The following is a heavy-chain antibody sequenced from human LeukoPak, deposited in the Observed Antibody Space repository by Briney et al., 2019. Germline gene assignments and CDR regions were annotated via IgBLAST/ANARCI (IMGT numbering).Heavy chain of an antibody. Sequence: PSETLSLTCTVSGVSISSSDYYWGWIRQPPGKGLEWIGYIYYSGSTNYNPSLKSRVTISVDTSKNQFSLKLSSVTAADTAVYYCARLFDWPTPQTSYYYYGMDVWGQGTTVTVSS. CDR1: GVSISSSDYY. V-gene: IGHV4-61*05. CDR3: ARLFDWPTPQTSYYYYGMDV. D-gene: IGHD3-9*01. J-gene: IGHJ6*02. CDR2: IYYSGST.